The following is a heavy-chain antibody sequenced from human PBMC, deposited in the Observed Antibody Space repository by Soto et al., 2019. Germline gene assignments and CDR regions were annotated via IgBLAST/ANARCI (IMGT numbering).Heavy chain of an antibody. J-gene: IGHJ4*02. V-gene: IGHV3-30*18. CDR3: AKALGELSPESYDY. Sequence: QEQLVKSGGGVIQAGRSLRLSCAASGFTFSSYAMHWVRQAPGKGLEWVAVISYDGSDKYHADSVKGRFTISRDNSKNTLNLQMNSLRADDTAVYYCAKALGELSPESYDYWGQGTLITVSS. CDR2: ISYDGSDK. D-gene: IGHD3-16*02. CDR1: GFTFSSYA.